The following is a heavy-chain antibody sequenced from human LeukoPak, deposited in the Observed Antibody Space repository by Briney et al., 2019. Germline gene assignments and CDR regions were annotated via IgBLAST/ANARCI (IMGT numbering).Heavy chain of an antibody. V-gene: IGHV1-3*01. CDR2: INAGNGNT. J-gene: IGHJ4*02. Sequence: ASVKVSCKASGYTFTSYAVHWVRQAPGQRLEWMRWINAGNGNTKYSQKFQGRVTITRDTSASTAYMELSSLRSEDTAVYYCARDPEGELEPYFDYWGEGTLVTVSS. CDR1: GYTFTSYA. D-gene: IGHD1-1*01. CDR3: ARDPEGELEPYFDY.